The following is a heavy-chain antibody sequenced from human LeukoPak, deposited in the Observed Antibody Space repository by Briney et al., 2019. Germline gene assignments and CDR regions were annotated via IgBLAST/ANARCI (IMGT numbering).Heavy chain of an antibody. D-gene: IGHD1-26*01. J-gene: IGHJ4*02. CDR3: AKAQRGGSSGHLDY. V-gene: IGHV3-9*03. Sequence: GGSLRLSCAASGFTFDDYAMHWVRQAPGKGLEWVSGISWNSGSIGYADSVKGRFTISRDNAKNSLYLQMNSLRAEDMALYYCAKAQRGGSSGHLDYRGQGTLVTVSS. CDR2: ISWNSGSI. CDR1: GFTFDDYA.